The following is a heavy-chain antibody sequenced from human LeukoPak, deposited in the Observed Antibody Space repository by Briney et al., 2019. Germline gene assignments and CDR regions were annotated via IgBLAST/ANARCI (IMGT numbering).Heavy chain of an antibody. Sequence: ASVKVSCKASGYTFTSYYIHWVRQAPGQGLEWMGWINPNSGGTNYAQKFQGGVTMTTVTSISTVYMELTRLTSDDTAVYYCARDHGTDGTTFTLNFDCWGQGTLVTVSS. CDR3: ARDHGTDGTTFTLNFDC. J-gene: IGHJ4*02. D-gene: IGHD1-1*01. CDR2: INPNSGGT. CDR1: GYTFTSYY. V-gene: IGHV1-2*02.